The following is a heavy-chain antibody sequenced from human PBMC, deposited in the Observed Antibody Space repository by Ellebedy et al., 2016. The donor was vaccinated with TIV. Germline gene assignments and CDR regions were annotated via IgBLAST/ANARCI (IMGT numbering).Heavy chain of an antibody. CDR2: IYYSGNT. D-gene: IGHD2-2*01. CDR3: ARVEGYCSSISCQRAFDI. CDR1: GGSISSGSYY. Sequence: SETLSLTXTASGGSISSGSYYWSWIRQSPGKGLEWIGYIYYSGNTYYNPSLKSRVTISVDTSKNQFSLKLSSVTAADTAVYYCARVEGYCSSISCQRAFDIWGQGTMVTVSS. J-gene: IGHJ3*02. V-gene: IGHV4-30-4*01.